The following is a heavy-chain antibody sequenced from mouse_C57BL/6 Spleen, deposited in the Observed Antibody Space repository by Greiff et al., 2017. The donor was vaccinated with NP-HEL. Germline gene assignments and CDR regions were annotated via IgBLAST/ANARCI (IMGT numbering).Heavy chain of an antibody. J-gene: IGHJ2*01. D-gene: IGHD2-3*01. CDR1: GYTFTSYW. V-gene: IGHV1-50*01. Sequence: QVQLQQPGAELVKPGASVKLSCKASGYTFTSYWMQWVKQRPGQGLEWIGEIDPSDSYTNYNQKFKGKATLTVDTSSSTAYMQLSSLTSEDSAVYYCARSAYDGYFFFDYWGKGTTLTVSS. CDR2: IDPSDSYT. CDR3: ARSAYDGYFFFDY.